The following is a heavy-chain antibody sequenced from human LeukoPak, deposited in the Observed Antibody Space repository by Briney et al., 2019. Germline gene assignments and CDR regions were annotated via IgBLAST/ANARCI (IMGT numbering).Heavy chain of an antibody. V-gene: IGHV3-15*01. CDR1: GLTFSNAW. J-gene: IGHJ4*02. Sequence: KPGGSLRLSWAASGLTFSNAWMSWVRQAPGQGLEWVARIKTKTDGETTEYAAPVKGRLTISRDDSKNTLYLQMNSLRAEDTAVYYCAKVLRRGGTIDYWGQGSLVTVSS. CDR3: AKVLRRGGTIDY. D-gene: IGHD3-10*01. CDR2: IKTKTDGETT.